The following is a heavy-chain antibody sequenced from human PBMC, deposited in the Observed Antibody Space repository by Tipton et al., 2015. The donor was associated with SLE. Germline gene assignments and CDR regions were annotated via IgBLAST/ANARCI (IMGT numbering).Heavy chain of an antibody. CDR2: IYFAGSS. J-gene: IGHJ4*02. CDR1: GGSISSHF. D-gene: IGHD3-10*01. CDR3: ARGKGSGSYSSGQFEF. Sequence: TLSLTCTVSGGSISSHFWTWIRQPPGKGLEWIGDIYFAGSSKYNPSLRGRVTISVDTPKTQFSLRLSSVTAADTAVYYCARGKGSGSYSSGQFEFWGQGTLVTVSS. V-gene: IGHV4-59*11.